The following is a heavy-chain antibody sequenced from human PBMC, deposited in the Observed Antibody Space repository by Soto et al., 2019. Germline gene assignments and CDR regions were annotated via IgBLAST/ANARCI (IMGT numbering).Heavy chain of an antibody. CDR2: INPDNGNT. CDR3: ARGIATGQLDP. J-gene: IGHJ5*02. D-gene: IGHD2-15*01. CDR1: GYTFTRYT. V-gene: IGHV1-3*01. Sequence: ASVKVSCKASGYTFTRYTMNWVRQAPGQRLEWMGWINPDNGNTKSSQKFQDRVTITRDTSASTAYMDLSSLRSEDTAVYYCARGIATGQLDPWGQGTLVTVSS.